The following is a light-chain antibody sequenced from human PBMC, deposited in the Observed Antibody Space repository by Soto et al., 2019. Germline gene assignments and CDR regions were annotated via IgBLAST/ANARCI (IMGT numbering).Light chain of an antibody. CDR1: SSDVGSYNL. Sequence: QSALTQPASVSGSPGQSITISCTGTSSDVGSYNLVSWYQQHPGKAPKLMIYEVSKRPSGVSNRFSGSKSGNTAPLTISGLQAEDEADYYCCSYAGSSTLDYVFGTGTKVTVL. V-gene: IGLV2-23*02. CDR2: EVS. J-gene: IGLJ1*01. CDR3: CSYAGSSTLDYV.